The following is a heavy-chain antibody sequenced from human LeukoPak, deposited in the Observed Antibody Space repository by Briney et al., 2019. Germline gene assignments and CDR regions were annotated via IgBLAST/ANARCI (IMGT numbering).Heavy chain of an antibody. CDR1: GFSFGIYG. J-gene: IGHJ4*02. D-gene: IGHD1-1*01. V-gene: IGHV3-30*18. CDR3: AKTQRLIDFFDS. CDR2: VSFDGYNK. Sequence: GGSLRLSCAASGFSFGIYGMHWVRQAPGKGLEWVAVVSFDGYNKYYADSVKGRFTISRDNPGRSVHLQMNSLTSEDTAVYFCAKTQRLIDFFDSWGQGILVTVSP.